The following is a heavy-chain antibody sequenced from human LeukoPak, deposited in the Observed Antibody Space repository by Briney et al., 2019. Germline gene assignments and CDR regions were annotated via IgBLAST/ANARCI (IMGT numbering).Heavy chain of an antibody. D-gene: IGHD4-17*01. V-gene: IGHV3-11*04. J-gene: IGHJ4*02. CDR1: GFSFSDYY. Sequence: PGGSLWLACAAYGFSFSDYYMSWIRHPPGKGLEWVSYISSSGSTIYYADSMKGRFSISRDNPKNSLYLQMNSLRAEHTAVYYCAREPQNYGDFRFDYWGQGTLVTVSS. CDR3: AREPQNYGDFRFDY. CDR2: ISSSGSTI.